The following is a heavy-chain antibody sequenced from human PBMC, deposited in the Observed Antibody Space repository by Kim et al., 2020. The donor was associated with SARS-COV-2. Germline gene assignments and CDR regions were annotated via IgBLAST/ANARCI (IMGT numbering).Heavy chain of an antibody. Sequence: GGSLRLSCAASGFTFSSYGMHWVRQAPGKGLEWVAVISYDGSNKYYADSVKGRFTISRDNSKNTLYLQMNSLRAEDTAVYYCAKEGDLPGYSSGPIDYWGQGTLVTVSS. J-gene: IGHJ4*02. CDR2: ISYDGSNK. CDR3: AKEGDLPGYSSGPIDY. V-gene: IGHV3-30*18. CDR1: GFTFSSYG. D-gene: IGHD6-19*01.